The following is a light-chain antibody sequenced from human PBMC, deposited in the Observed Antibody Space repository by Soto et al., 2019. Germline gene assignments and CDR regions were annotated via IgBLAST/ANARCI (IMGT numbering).Light chain of an antibody. V-gene: IGKV3-11*01. CDR3: QHRSIWPVS. CDR1: QSVNNY. CDR2: DAS. Sequence: EILLTQSPATLSLSPGEGATLSFGASQSVNNYLHWYQQKPGQAPRLLIFDASNRATGIPARFSGSGSATDFTLTISSLEPEDFAVYYCQHRSIWPVSFGQGTRLEIK. J-gene: IGKJ5*01.